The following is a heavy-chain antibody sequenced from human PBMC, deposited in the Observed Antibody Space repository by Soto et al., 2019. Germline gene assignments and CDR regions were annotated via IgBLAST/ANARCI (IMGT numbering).Heavy chain of an antibody. J-gene: IGHJ5*02. V-gene: IGHV4-39*01. D-gene: IGHD6-19*01. CDR1: GGSISSSSYY. Sequence: SETLSLTCTVSGGSISSSSYYWGWIRQPPGKGLEWIGSIYYSGSTYYNPSLKSRVTISVDTSKNQFSLKLSSVTAADTAVYYCARRSSSGWYGNWFDPWGQGTLVTVSS. CDR3: ARRSSSGWYGNWFDP. CDR2: IYYSGST.